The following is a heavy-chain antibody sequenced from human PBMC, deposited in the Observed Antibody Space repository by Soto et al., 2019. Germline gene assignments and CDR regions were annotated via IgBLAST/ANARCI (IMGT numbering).Heavy chain of an antibody. J-gene: IGHJ5*02. V-gene: IGHV4-39*01. D-gene: IGHD6-19*01. CDR1: GGSISSSSYY. Sequence: SETLSLTCTVSGGSISSSSYYWGWIRQPPGKGLEWIGSIYYSGSTYYNPSLKSRVTISVDTSKNQFSLKLSSVTAADTAVYYCARRSSSGWYGNWFDPWGQGTLVTVSS. CDR3: ARRSSSGWYGNWFDP. CDR2: IYYSGST.